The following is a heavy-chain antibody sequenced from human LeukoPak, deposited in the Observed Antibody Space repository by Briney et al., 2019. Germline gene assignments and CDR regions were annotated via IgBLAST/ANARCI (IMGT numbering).Heavy chain of an antibody. J-gene: IGHJ5*02. D-gene: IGHD5-12*01. CDR2: VSGSGGNT. V-gene: IGHV3-23*01. CDR3: AKERANGYGLVEFDP. Sequence: PGGSLRLSCAASGFTFSNYAMTWGRQAPGRGLEWVSAVSGSGGNTYYADSVKGRFTISRDNSKNTLYLQMNSLRAEDTAVYYCAKERANGYGLVEFDPWGQGTLVTVSS. CDR1: GFTFSNYA.